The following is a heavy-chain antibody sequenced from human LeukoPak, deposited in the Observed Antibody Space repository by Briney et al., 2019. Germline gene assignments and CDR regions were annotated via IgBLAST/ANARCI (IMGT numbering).Heavy chain of an antibody. CDR2: IWYDGSTK. Sequence: GGSLRLSCAASGFTFSSYGMHWVRQAPGKGLEWVAVIWYDGSTKYYADSVKGRFTISRDNSKNTLYLQMNSLRAEDTAVYYCAKIALPGTTDHFDYWGQGTLVTVSS. V-gene: IGHV3-33*06. D-gene: IGHD1-7*01. CDR1: GFTFSSYG. J-gene: IGHJ4*02. CDR3: AKIALPGTTDHFDY.